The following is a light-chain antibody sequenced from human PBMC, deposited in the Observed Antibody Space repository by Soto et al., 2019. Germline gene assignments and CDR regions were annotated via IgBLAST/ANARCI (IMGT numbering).Light chain of an antibody. CDR1: QSISSW. CDR3: QHGYSTPLT. J-gene: IGKJ4*01. CDR2: KAS. V-gene: IGKV1-5*03. Sequence: DIQMTQPPSTLSASVGDRVTITCRASQSISSWLAWYQQKPGKAPKLLIYKASSLESGVPSRFSGSGSGTEFTLTISSLQPDDFATYFCQHGYSTPLTFGGGTKV.